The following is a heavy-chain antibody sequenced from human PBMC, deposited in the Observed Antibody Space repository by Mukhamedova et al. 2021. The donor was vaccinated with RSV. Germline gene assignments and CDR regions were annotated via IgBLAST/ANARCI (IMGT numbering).Heavy chain of an antibody. CDR1: SSYY. Sequence: SSYYWVWIRQPPGKGLEWLGSTHYNGDTYYNPSLKSRLTISADTSKNQFSLNLRSVTASDTALYFCASDWGLQGHFDYWGQG. V-gene: IGHV4-39*07. J-gene: IGHJ4*02. CDR2: THYNGDT. CDR3: ASDWGLQGHFDY. D-gene: IGHD4-11*01.